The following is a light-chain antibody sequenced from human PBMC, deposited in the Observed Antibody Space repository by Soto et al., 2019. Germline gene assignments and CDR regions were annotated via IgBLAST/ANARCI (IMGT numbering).Light chain of an antibody. CDR1: ESVSSN. CDR3: QEYNNWPPVHS. Sequence: EIVMTQSPATLSVSPGERATLSCRASESVSSNLAWYQQTPGQAPRLLIYGASTRATGIPARFSGSGSGTDVTLTISSLQSEDFAVYHCQEYNNWPPVHSFGQGTKLEI. V-gene: IGKV3-15*01. J-gene: IGKJ2*03. CDR2: GAS.